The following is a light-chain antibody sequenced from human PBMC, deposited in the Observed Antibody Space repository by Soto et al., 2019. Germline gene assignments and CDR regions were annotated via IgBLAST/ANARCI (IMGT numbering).Light chain of an antibody. CDR3: QQRSNWPPST. J-gene: IGKJ5*01. CDR1: QSVSSY. Sequence: EIVLTQSPATLSLAPGERATLSCRDSQSVSSYLAWYQQKPGQAPRLLIYDASNRATGIPARFSGSGSGTDFILTISSLEPEDFAVYYCQQRSNWPPSTFGRGTRLEIK. CDR2: DAS. V-gene: IGKV3-11*01.